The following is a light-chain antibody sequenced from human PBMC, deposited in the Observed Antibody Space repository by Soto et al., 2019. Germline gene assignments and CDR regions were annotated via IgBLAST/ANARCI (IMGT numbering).Light chain of an antibody. CDR1: QSISSNN. V-gene: IGKV3D-15*01. Sequence: EIVLTQSPGTLSLSPGQRATLSCRASQSISSNNLAWYQQKPGQAPRLLIYGASRRATGIPARFSGSGSGTEFTLTISSLQSEDFAVYYCQQYNNWPRTFGQGTKVDIK. CDR2: GAS. CDR3: QQYNNWPRT. J-gene: IGKJ1*01.